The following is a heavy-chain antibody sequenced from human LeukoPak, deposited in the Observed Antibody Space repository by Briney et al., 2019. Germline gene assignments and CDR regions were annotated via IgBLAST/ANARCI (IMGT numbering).Heavy chain of an antibody. Sequence: PSETLSLTCTVSGGSISSYYWSWIRQPPGKGLEWIGYIYYSGSTNYNPSLKSRVTISVDTSKNQFSLKLSSVTAADTAVYYCARVDHDFWSGYFYYMDVWGKGTTVTVSS. D-gene: IGHD3-3*01. CDR3: ARVDHDFWSGYFYYMDV. V-gene: IGHV4-59*01. CDR1: GGSISSYY. CDR2: IYYSGST. J-gene: IGHJ6*03.